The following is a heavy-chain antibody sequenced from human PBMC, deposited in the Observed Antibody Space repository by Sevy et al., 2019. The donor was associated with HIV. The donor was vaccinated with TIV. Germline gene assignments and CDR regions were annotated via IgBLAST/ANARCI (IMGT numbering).Heavy chain of an antibody. D-gene: IGHD3-16*01. J-gene: IGHJ4*02. CDR3: AQETVGRFDS. V-gene: IGHV3-23*01. CDR1: GFTFSNYA. Sequence: GGSLRLSCGASGFTFSNYAMSWVRQAPGKGLEWVSSISGSGDNTYKADSVKGRFTVSRDNSKNSLYLQMNSLRVEDTAVYYCAQETVGRFDSWGQGTLVTVSS. CDR2: ISGSGDNT.